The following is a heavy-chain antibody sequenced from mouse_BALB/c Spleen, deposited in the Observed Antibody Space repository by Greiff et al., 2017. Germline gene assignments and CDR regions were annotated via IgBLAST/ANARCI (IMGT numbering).Heavy chain of an antibody. Sequence: VKLQESGAELVKPGASVKLSCKASGYTFTSYYMYWVKQRPGQGLEWIGEINPSNGGTNFNEKFKSKATLTVDKSSSTAYMQLSSLTSEDSAVYYCTRSPYYRYDVAWFAYWGQGTLVTVSA. J-gene: IGHJ3*01. CDR2: INPSNGGT. V-gene: IGHV1S81*02. CDR1: GYTFTSYY. D-gene: IGHD2-14*01. CDR3: TRSPYYRYDVAWFAY.